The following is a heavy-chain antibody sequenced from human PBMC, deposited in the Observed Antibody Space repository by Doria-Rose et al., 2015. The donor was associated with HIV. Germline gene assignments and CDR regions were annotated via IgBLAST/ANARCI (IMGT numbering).Heavy chain of an antibody. Sequence: VWIRQPPGKGLEWVGTIYYSGSTYYNPSLKSRVTMSVDTSKNQFSLGLSSVTATDTAVYYCASPSSTTTVYSLDYWGQGTLVTVSS. CDR2: IYYSGST. J-gene: IGHJ4*02. D-gene: IGHD6-13*01. V-gene: IGHV4-39*01. CDR3: ASPSSTTTVYSLDY.